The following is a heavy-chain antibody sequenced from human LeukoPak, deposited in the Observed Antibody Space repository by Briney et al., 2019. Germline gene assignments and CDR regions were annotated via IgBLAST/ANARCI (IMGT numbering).Heavy chain of an antibody. CDR1: GGSISSYY. D-gene: IGHD3-10*01. CDR2: IYYSGST. Sequence: SETLSLTCTVSGGSISSYYWSWIRQPPGKGLEWIGYIYYSGSTNYNPSLKSRVTISVDTSKNQFSLKLSSVTAADTAVYYCARAYYYGSGSMDFWGQGTLVTVSS. CDR3: ARAYYYGSGSMDF. V-gene: IGHV4-59*01. J-gene: IGHJ4*02.